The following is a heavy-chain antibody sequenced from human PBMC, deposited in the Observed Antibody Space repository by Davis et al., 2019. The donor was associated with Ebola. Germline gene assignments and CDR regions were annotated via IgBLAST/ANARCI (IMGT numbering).Heavy chain of an antibody. CDR1: GYTFTNYG. CDR2: INPHNGNT. J-gene: IGHJ4*02. CDR3: ARDVGMVYAYYFDY. Sequence: AASVKVSCKASGYTFTNYGITWVRQAPGQGLEWMGWINPHNGNTNYAQNVQGRVTMTTDTSTSTAYMEVRSLRSDDTAVYYCARDVGMVYAYYFDYWGQGTLVTVSS. V-gene: IGHV1-18*04. D-gene: IGHD2-8*01.